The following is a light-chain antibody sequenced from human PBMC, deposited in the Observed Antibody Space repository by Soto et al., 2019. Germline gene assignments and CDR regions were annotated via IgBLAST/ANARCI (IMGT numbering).Light chain of an antibody. V-gene: IGLV2-23*02. Sequence: QSALTQPASVSGSPGQSITISCTGTSSDVGSYNLVSWFRQYPGKAPKLMIYEVSKWPSGVSNRFSGSKSGNTASLTISGLQAEDEADYYCSSYSGSSTFVIFGGGTK. CDR1: SSDVGSYNL. J-gene: IGLJ2*01. CDR3: SSYSGSSTFVI. CDR2: EVS.